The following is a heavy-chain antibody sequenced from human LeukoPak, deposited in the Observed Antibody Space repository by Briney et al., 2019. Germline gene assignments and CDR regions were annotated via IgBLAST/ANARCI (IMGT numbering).Heavy chain of an antibody. D-gene: IGHD3-9*01. CDR3: ARGTYYDILTGYYGSYYFDY. V-gene: IGHV1-69*05. Sequence: SVKVSCKASGGTFSSYAISWVRQAPGQGLGWMGGIIPIFGTANYAQKFQGRVTITTDESTSTAYMELRSLRSEDTAVYYCARGTYYDILTGYYGSYYFDYWGQGTLVTVSS. CDR1: GGTFSSYA. CDR2: IIPIFGTA. J-gene: IGHJ4*02.